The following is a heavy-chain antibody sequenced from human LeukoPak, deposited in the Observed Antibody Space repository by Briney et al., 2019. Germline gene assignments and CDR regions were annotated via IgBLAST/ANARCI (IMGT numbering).Heavy chain of an antibody. D-gene: IGHD6-13*01. V-gene: IGHV4-59*11. Sequence: SETLSLTCSVSGGYISSHYWSWIRQPPGKGLEWIGYIYYSGSTNYNPSLMSRVTISVDTSRNQFSLKLSSVTAADTAVYYCARYSNRREYGMDVWGQGTTVTVSS. CDR2: IYYSGST. J-gene: IGHJ6*02. CDR1: GGYISSHY. CDR3: ARYSNRREYGMDV.